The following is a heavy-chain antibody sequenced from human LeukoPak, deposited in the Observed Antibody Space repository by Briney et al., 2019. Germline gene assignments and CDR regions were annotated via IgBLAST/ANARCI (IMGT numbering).Heavy chain of an antibody. CDR3: ARGPIKYDYIWGGYRSGAIAVDY. CDR1: GGSFSGYY. CDR2: INHSGST. Sequence: SETLSLTCAVYGGSFSGYYWSWIRQPPGKGLEWIGEINHSGSTNYNPSLKSRVTISVDTSKNQFSLKLSSVTAADTAVYYCARGPIKYDYIWGGYRSGAIAVDYWGQGTLVTVSS. D-gene: IGHD3-16*02. V-gene: IGHV4-34*01. J-gene: IGHJ4*02.